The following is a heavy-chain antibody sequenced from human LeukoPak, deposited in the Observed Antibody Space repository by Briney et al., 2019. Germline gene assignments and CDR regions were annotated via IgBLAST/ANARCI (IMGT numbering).Heavy chain of an antibody. CDR2: IGTAGDT. CDR1: GFTFSSYD. V-gene: IGHV3-13*01. CDR3: ARGGSGSSSGNFDY. Sequence: GGSLRLSCAASGFTFSSYDMHWVRQATGKGLEWVSAIGTAGDTYYPGSVKGRFTISRENAKNSLYLQMNSLRAGDTAVYYCARGGSGSSSGNFDYWGQGTLVTVSS. J-gene: IGHJ4*02. D-gene: IGHD3-10*01.